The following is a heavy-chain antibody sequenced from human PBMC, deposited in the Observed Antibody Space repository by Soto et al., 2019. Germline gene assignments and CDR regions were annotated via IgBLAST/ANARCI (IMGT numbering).Heavy chain of an antibody. CDR2: IYYSGST. J-gene: IGHJ4*02. CDR1: DGSVRSGSYY. D-gene: IGHD3-22*01. V-gene: IGHV4-61*01. Sequence: SETKSLTCTVSDGSVRSGSYYWSWIRQPPGKGLEWIGYIYYSGSTNYNPSLKSRVTISVDTSKNQFSLKLSSVTAADTAVYYCARVPYYYDSSGYYPYYFDFWGQGTLVTVSS. CDR3: ARVPYYYDSSGYYPYYFDF.